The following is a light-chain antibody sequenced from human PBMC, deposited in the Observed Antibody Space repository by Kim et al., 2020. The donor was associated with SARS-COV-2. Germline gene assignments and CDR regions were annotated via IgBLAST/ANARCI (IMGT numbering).Light chain of an antibody. CDR3: EAWDSSTHNYV. CDR1: KLGDKY. V-gene: IGLV3-1*01. CDR2: QDN. Sequence: SYELTQPPSVSVSPGQTASITCSGYKLGDKYVSWYQQKPGQSPVVVIYQDNQRPSGIPERFSGSNSGNTATLTISGTQAMDEADYYCEAWDSSTHNYVCGAVTKVTVL. J-gene: IGLJ1*01.